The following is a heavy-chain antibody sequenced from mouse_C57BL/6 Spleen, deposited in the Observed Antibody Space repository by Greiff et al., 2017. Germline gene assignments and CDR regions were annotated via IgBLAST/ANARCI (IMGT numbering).Heavy chain of an antibody. V-gene: IGHV14-3*01. CDR2: IDPANGNT. CDR1: GFNIKNTY. J-gene: IGHJ4*01. D-gene: IGHD1-1*01. Sequence: VQLQQSVAELVRPGASVKLSCTASGFNIKNTYMHWVKQRPEQGLEWIGRIDPANGNTKYAPKFQGKATITADTSSNTAYLQLSSLTSEDTAIYYCASGTTGVAGDYAMDYWGQGTSVTVSS. CDR3: ASGTTGVAGDYAMDY.